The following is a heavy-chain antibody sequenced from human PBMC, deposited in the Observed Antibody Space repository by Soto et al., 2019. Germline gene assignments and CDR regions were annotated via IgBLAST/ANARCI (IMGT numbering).Heavy chain of an antibody. V-gene: IGHV1-69*06. J-gene: IGHJ4*02. CDR1: GGTFSSYA. CDR2: IIPIFGTA. D-gene: IGHD2-15*01. CDR3: ARGNDRYCSGGSCCSSDY. Sequence: QVQLVQSGAEVKKPGSSVKVSCKASGGTFSSYAISWVRQAPGQGLEWMGGIIPIFGTANYAQKFQGRVTITADKSTSRAYMELSSQRSEETAVYYCARGNDRYCSGGSCCSSDYWGQGTLVTVSS.